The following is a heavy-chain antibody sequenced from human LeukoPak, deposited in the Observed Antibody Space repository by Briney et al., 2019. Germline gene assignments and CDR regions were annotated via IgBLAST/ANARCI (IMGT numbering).Heavy chain of an antibody. CDR1: GFTFSTST. D-gene: IGHD4-23*01. J-gene: IGHJ4*02. CDR3: AKEGSNKVLDY. CDR2: ISSRSSYI. V-gene: IGHV3-21*06. Sequence: AGGSLRLSCAASGFTFSTSTMNWVRQAPGKGLEWVSSISSRSSYIYYADSPKGRFTISRDSAKTSLYLQMNSLRADDTAVYYCAKEGSNKVLDYWGQGTLVTVSS.